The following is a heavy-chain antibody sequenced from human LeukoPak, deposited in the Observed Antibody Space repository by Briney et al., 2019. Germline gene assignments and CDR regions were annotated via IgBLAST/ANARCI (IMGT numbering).Heavy chain of an antibody. J-gene: IGHJ4*02. CDR3: AREVANGSGSYSDY. V-gene: IGHV4-34*01. CDR2: INHSGST. CDR1: GGSFSGYY. Sequence: PSETLSLTCAVYGGSFSGYYWSWIRQPPGKGLEWIGEINHSGSTNYNPSLKSRVTISVDTSKNQFSLKLSSVTAADTAVYYCAREVANGSGSYSDYWGQGTLVTVSS. D-gene: IGHD3-10*01.